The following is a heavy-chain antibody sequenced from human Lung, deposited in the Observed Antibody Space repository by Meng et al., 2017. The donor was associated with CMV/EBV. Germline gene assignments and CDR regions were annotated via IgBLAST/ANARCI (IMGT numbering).Heavy chain of an antibody. CDR1: GFTFDDYT. Sequence: GESXKISXAASGFTFDDYTMHWVRQAPGKGLEWVSLISWDGDTTYYADSVKGRFSISRDNSKNSLYLQMNSLRTEDTALYYCAKETSNYDFWSGYYTGGLDPWGQGTLVTVSS. CDR3: AKETSNYDFWSGYYTGGLDP. J-gene: IGHJ5*02. CDR2: ISWDGDTT. V-gene: IGHV3-43*01. D-gene: IGHD3-3*01.